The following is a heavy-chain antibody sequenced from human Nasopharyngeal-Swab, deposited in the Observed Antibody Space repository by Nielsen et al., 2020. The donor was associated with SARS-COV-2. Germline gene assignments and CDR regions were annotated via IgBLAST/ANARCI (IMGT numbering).Heavy chain of an antibody. Sequence: ESLKTPCAASGFPFSSSWMLWIRQDPGKGLVWVARMNSDGSTINYGDSVMGRFIISRDNAKNMLYLQMYSLRAEDTAVYYCATAGNYRFDNWGHGTLVTVSS. CDR1: GFPFSSSW. V-gene: IGHV3-74*01. CDR3: ATAGNYRFDN. D-gene: IGHD3-16*02. J-gene: IGHJ4*01. CDR2: MNSDGSTI.